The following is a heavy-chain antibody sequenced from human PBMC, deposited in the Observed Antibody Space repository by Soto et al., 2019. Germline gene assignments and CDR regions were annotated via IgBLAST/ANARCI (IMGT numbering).Heavy chain of an antibody. CDR2: INPSGGST. J-gene: IGHJ6*02. Sequence: ASVKVSCKASGYTFTSHYMNSVRQAPGQGLEWMGIINPSGGSTSYAQKFQARVTMTRDTSTSTVYMELSSLRSEDTALYYCARARVVAARQSGMDVWGQGTTVTVSS. D-gene: IGHD6-6*01. V-gene: IGHV1-46*01. CDR1: GYTFTSHY. CDR3: ARARVVAARQSGMDV.